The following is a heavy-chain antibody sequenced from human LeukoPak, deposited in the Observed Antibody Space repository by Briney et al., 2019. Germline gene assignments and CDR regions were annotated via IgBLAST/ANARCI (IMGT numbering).Heavy chain of an antibody. V-gene: IGHV3-11*06. CDR1: GFTFSDYY. CDR3: ARESYYYDSSGYYYSFDY. CDR2: ISSSSSYI. D-gene: IGHD3-22*01. Sequence: PGGSLRLSCAASGFTFSDYYMSWIRQAPGKGLEWVSSISSSSSYIYYADSVKGRFTISRDNAKNSLYLQMNSLRAEDTAVYYCARESYYYDSSGYYYSFDYWGQGTLVTVSS. J-gene: IGHJ4*02.